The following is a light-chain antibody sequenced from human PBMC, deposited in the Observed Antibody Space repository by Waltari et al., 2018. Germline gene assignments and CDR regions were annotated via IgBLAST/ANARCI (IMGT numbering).Light chain of an antibody. CDR2: WAS. J-gene: IGKJ1*01. CDR1: QTVLSSSNNKNY. CDR3: QQYYSTPWT. Sequence: DIVMTQSPDSLAVSLGERATFNCKSSQTVLSSSNNKNYLPWYQQKPGQPPKLLIYWASTRQSGVPDRFSGSGSGTDFTLTISSLQTEDVAVYYCQQYYSTPWTFGQGTKVEIK. V-gene: IGKV4-1*01.